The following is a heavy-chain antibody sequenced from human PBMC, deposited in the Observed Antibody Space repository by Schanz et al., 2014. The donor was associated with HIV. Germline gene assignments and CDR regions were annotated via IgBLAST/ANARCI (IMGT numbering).Heavy chain of an antibody. CDR2: IGGTNT. CDR3: AKTSITLGMDV. CDR1: GLTFSSYG. V-gene: IGHV3-23*04. J-gene: IGHJ6*02. D-gene: IGHD1-20*01. Sequence: VQLVESGGGVVQPGRSLRLSCAGSGLTFSSYGMSWVRQAPGKGLEWVSTIGGTNTHYAESVEGRFTMSRDNSKNTLSLQMDSLRAEDTAIYYCAKTSITLGMDVWGQGTTVTVSS.